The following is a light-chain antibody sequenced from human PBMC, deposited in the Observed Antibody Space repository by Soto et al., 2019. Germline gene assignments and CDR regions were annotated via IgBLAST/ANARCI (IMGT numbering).Light chain of an antibody. Sequence: EIVLTQSPATLSLSPGERATLSCRASQSVSSNLAWYQQRPGQAPRLLIFDTSNRATDIPARFSGSGSGTDFTLTISGLEPEDFAVYYCQQRTNRPPITFGQGTRLEIK. CDR3: QQRTNRPPIT. V-gene: IGKV3-11*01. CDR2: DTS. J-gene: IGKJ5*01. CDR1: QSVSSN.